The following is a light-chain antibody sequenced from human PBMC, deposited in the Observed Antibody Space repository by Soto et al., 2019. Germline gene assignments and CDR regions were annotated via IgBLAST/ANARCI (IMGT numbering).Light chain of an antibody. V-gene: IGKV3D-15*01. CDR2: AAS. CDR3: QQYTNWPPIT. CDR1: QSVTSN. J-gene: IGKJ5*01. Sequence: DIVLTQSPDTLAVSPGEVATLSCWASQSVTSNLAWYQQKRGQAPRLLIYAASTRATGVPARFSGSGSGTEFTLTISSLQSEDFAVYYCQQYTNWPPITFGQGTRLEIK.